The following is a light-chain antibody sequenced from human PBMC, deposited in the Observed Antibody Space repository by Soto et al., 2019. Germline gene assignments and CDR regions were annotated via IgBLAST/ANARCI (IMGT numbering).Light chain of an antibody. V-gene: IGLV4-69*01. Sequence: QPVLTQSPSASASLGASVKLTCTLSRGHSSYAIAWHQQQPEKGPRYLMKLNSDGSHSKGDGIPDRFSGSSSGAERYLTXXXXXXXXXXXYYCQTWGTGIVVFGGGTKLTV. CDR1: RGHSSYA. CDR2: LNSDGSH. CDR3: QTWGTGIVV. J-gene: IGLJ2*01.